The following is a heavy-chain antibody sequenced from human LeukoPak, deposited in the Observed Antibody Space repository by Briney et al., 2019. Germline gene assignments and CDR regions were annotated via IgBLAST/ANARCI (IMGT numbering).Heavy chain of an antibody. CDR1: GFTVSSNY. CDR2: IYSGGST. V-gene: IGHV3-53*01. J-gene: IGHJ6*03. D-gene: IGHD6-13*01. Sequence: GGSLRLSCAASGFTVSSNYMSWVRQAPGKGLEWVSVIYSGGSTYYADSVKGRFTISRDNSKNTLYLQMNSLRAKDTAVYYCARDRGIAAAGPYYYYYYYMDVWGKGTTVTVSS. CDR3: ARDRGIAAAGPYYYYYYYMDV.